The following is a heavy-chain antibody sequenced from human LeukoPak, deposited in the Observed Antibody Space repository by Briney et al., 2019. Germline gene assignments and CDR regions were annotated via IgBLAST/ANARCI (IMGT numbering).Heavy chain of an antibody. D-gene: IGHD2-2*01. CDR3: ARVSDCSSNSCYRRYGLDV. Sequence: SETLSLTCTVSGGSISSGGYYWSWIRQLPGRGLEWIGHIADSGRTYYEGSLKSRGIISVDKSKNQFSLKVSPATAADTAVYYCARVSDCSSNSCYRRYGLDVWGQGTTVTVSS. J-gene: IGHJ6*02. CDR1: GGSISSGGYY. CDR2: IADSGRT. V-gene: IGHV4-31*03.